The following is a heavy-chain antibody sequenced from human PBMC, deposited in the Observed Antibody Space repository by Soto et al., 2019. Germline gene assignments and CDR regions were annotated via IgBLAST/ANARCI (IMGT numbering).Heavy chain of an antibody. J-gene: IGHJ4*02. CDR2: IKQDGSEK. CDR1: GFTFSSYW. D-gene: IGHD1-26*01. V-gene: IGHV3-7*01. Sequence: EVQLVESGGGLVQPGGSLRLSCAASGFTFSSYWMSWVRQAPGKGLEWVANIKQDGSEKYYVDSVKGRFTISRDNAKNSLYLQMNSLRAEDTAVYYGARNVIVGATCMDYWGQGTLVTVSS. CDR3: ARNVIVGATCMDY.